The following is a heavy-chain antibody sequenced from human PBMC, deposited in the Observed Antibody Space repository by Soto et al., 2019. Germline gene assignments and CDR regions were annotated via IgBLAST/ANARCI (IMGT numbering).Heavy chain of an antibody. D-gene: IGHD1-26*01. CDR1: GFTFNNYA. J-gene: IGHJ4*02. V-gene: IGHV3-23*01. CDR3: AREGGARRGFTL. Sequence: PGGSLRLSCAASGFTFNNYAMNWVRQAPGKGLEWVATISATGGSTYYADSVKGRFTISRDNSKNTLYLQMDSLRAEDAALYYCAREGGARRGFTLWGQGTLVTVSS. CDR2: ISATGGST.